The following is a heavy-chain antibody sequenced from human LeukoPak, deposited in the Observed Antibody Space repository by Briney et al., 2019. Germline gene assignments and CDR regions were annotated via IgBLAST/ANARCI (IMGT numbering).Heavy chain of an antibody. J-gene: IGHJ4*02. CDR1: GFTFSSCA. V-gene: IGHV4-34*08. D-gene: IGHD3-22*01. Sequence: KTGGSLRLSCVASGFTFSSCAMSWVRQPPGKGLEWIGEINHSGSTYYNPSLKSRVTISVDSSKNQFSLKLTSVTAADTAVYYCATLGEYYDSSGYYYNWGQGTLVTVSS. CDR2: INHSGST. CDR3: ATLGEYYDSSGYYYN.